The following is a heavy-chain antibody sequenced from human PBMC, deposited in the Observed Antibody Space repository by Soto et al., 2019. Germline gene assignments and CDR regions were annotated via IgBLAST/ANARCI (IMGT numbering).Heavy chain of an antibody. CDR2: ISSSSSYI. D-gene: IGHD4-17*01. CDR1: GFAFSSYS. Sequence: GGSLRLSCAASGFAFSSYSMNWVRQAPGKGLEWVSSISSSSSYIYYADSVKGRFTISRDNAKNSLYLQMNSLRAEDTAVYYCARDLLSYGHYGMDVWGQGTTVTVSS. CDR3: ARDLLSYGHYGMDV. J-gene: IGHJ6*02. V-gene: IGHV3-21*01.